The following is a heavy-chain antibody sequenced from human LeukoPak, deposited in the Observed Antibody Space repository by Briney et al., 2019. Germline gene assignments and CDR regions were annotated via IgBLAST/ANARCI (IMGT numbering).Heavy chain of an antibody. CDR3: ARSLGYYDNEGIYFQH. J-gene: IGHJ1*01. CDR1: GYTFTGYY. CDR2: INPNSGGT. Sequence: ASVKVSCKASGYTFTGYYIHWVRQAPGQGLEWMGWINPNSGGTNYAQKFQGRVTMTRDTSISTAYIELSRLRFDDTAVYYCARSLGYYDNEGIYFQHWGQGTLVTVSS. D-gene: IGHD3-22*01. V-gene: IGHV1-2*02.